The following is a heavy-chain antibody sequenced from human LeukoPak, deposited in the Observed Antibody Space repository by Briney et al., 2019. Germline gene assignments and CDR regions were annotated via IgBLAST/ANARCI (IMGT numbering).Heavy chain of an antibody. CDR1: GFTFSSYE. V-gene: IGHV3-48*03. CDR2: ISSSGSTI. D-gene: IGHD2-2*02. CDR3: ARDVVPAAIEDYYGMDV. Sequence: GGSLRLSCAASGFTFSSYEMNWVRQAPGKGLEWVSYISSSGSTIYYADSVKGRFTISRDNAKNSLYLQMNSLRAEDTAVYYCARDVVPAAIEDYYGMDVWGQGTTVTVSS. J-gene: IGHJ6*02.